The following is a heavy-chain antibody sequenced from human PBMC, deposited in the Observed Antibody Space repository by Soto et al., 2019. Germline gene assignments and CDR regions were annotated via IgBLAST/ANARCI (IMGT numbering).Heavy chain of an antibody. CDR2: IYYSGST. CDR3: AREIVVVVVAAGWFDP. V-gene: IGHV4-31*03. J-gene: IGHJ5*02. CDR1: GGSISSGGYY. D-gene: IGHD2-15*01. Sequence: QVQLQESGPGLVKPSQTLSLTCTVSGGSISSGGYYWSWIRQHQGTGLEWIGYIYYSGSTYYNPSLTSRVTISVDTSKNQGSLKLSSVTDADTAVYYCAREIVVVVVAAGWFDPCGQGTLVTVSS.